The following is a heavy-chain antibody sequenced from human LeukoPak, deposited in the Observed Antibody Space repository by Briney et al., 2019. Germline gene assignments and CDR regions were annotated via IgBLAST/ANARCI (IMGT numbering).Heavy chain of an antibody. D-gene: IGHD6-19*01. V-gene: IGHV4-4*07. CDR2: IYTSGST. CDR1: GGCISSYY. J-gene: IGHJ4*02. CDR3: ARAHAGYSSGWHDY. Sequence: SEPLSLNCTVSGGCISSYYWSWIRQPAGKGLEWIGRIYTSGSTNYNPSLKSRVTMSVDTSKDQLSLKLSPVTAADTAVYYCARAHAGYSSGWHDYWGQGTLVTVSS.